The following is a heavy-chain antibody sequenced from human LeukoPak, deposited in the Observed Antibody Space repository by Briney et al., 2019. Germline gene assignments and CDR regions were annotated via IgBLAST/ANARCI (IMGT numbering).Heavy chain of an antibody. J-gene: IGHJ4*02. Sequence: PGGSPRLSCAASGFTVSSNYMSWVRQAPGKGLEWVSVIYSGGSTYYADSVKGRFTISRDNSKNTLYLQMNSLRAEDTAVYYCARGSAYSGYDRWGQGTLVTVSS. CDR2: IYSGGST. D-gene: IGHD5-12*01. V-gene: IGHV3-66*01. CDR3: ARGSAYSGYDR. CDR1: GFTVSSNY.